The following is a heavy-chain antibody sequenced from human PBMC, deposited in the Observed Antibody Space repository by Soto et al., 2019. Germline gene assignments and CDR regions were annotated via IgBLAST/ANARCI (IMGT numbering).Heavy chain of an antibody. CDR3: ARVLRTGPSDY. CDR2: MNPKSGNT. V-gene: IGHV1-8*01. J-gene: IGHJ4*02. CDR1: GYTFTSYE. Sequence: QVQLVQSGAEVKKPGASVKVSCKASGYTFTSYEIHWVRQATGQGLEWMGWMNPKSGNTRYAQKFQGRVTLTRDPSTSTAYMELSSLRFEDTAVFYCARVLRTGPSDYWGQGTQVTVSS. D-gene: IGHD3-10*01.